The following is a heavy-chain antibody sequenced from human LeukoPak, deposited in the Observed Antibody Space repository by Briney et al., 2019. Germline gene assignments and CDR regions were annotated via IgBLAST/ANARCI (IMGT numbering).Heavy chain of an antibody. D-gene: IGHD6-19*01. V-gene: IGHV4-59*12. J-gene: IGHJ4*02. CDR3: ARAVSSGWYLRPFDY. CDR2: IYYSGST. Sequence: PSETLSLTCSVSGGSISSYYWSWIRQPPGKGLEWIGYIYYSGSTNYNPSLKSRVTISVDTSKNQFSLKLSSVTAADTAVYYCARAVSSGWYLRPFDYWGQGTLVTVSS. CDR1: GGSISSYY.